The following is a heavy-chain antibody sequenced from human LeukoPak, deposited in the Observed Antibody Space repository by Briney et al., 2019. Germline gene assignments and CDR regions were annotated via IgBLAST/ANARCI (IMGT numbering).Heavy chain of an antibody. CDR2: ISYDGSNK. V-gene: IGHV3-30-3*01. D-gene: IGHD5-12*01. CDR3: AREGVRDGYNFAFGY. CDR1: GFTFSSYA. J-gene: IGHJ4*02. Sequence: PGGSLRLSCAASGFTFSSYAMHWVRQAPGKGLEWVAVISYDGSNKYYADSVKGRFTISRDNSKNTLYLQMNSLRAEDTAVYYCAREGVRDGYNFAFGYWGQGTLVTVSS.